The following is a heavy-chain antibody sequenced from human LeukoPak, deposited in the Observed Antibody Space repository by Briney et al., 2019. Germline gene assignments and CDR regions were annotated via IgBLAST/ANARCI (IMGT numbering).Heavy chain of an antibody. Sequence: GESLKISCKGSEYSFTSYWIGWVRQAPGKGLEWVSVIYSGGSTYYADSVKGRFTISRDNSENTLYLQMNSLRAEDTAVYYCARDCGGDCLGIWGQGTMVTVSS. J-gene: IGHJ3*02. CDR3: ARDCGGDCLGI. CDR1: EYSFTSYW. CDR2: IYSGGST. V-gene: IGHV3-66*01. D-gene: IGHD2-21*02.